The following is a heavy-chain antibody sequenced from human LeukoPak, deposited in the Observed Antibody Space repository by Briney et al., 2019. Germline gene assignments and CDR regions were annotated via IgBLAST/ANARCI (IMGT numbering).Heavy chain of an antibody. V-gene: IGHV3-30*04. Sequence: PGGSLRLSCAASEFTLSSYAMHWVRQAPDKGLEWVALISYDGRNKDYADSVKGRFTISRDNPKNSLYLQMNSLRGEDTAVYYCARGMAYDILAGPPDYWGQGTLVTVSS. CDR1: EFTLSSYA. J-gene: IGHJ4*02. CDR2: ISYDGRNK. CDR3: ARGMAYDILAGPPDY. D-gene: IGHD3-9*01.